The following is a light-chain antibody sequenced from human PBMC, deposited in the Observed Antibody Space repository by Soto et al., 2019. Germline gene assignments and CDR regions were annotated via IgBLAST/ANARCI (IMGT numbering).Light chain of an antibody. CDR1: SSDVGGYNY. CDR2: EVS. V-gene: IGLV2-14*01. J-gene: IGLJ1*01. Sequence: QSVLTQPASVSGSPGQSITISCTGTSSDVGGYNYVSWYQHHPGKAPKLMIYEVSNRPSGISSRFSGSKSGNTASQAISGLQAEDEADYYCSSYTTSNTLVFGTGTKV. CDR3: SSYTTSNTLV.